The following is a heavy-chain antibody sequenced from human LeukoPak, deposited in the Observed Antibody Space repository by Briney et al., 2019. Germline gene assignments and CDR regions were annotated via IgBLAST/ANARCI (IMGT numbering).Heavy chain of an antibody. Sequence: SETLSLTCTVSDDSITIYYWSWIRQPPGKGLEWIGYIHYSGSTNYNPSLKSRVTISLDTSKNQFSLKLSSVTAADTAVYYCARDQTSKGDAFDIWGQGTMVTVSS. V-gene: IGHV4-59*01. CDR1: DDSITIYY. CDR3: ARDQTSKGDAFDI. CDR2: IHYSGST. J-gene: IGHJ3*02.